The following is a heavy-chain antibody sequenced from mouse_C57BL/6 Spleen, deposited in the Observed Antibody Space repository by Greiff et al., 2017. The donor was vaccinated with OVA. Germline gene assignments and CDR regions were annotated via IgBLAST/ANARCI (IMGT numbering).Heavy chain of an antibody. CDR2: IYPSDSET. CDR1: GYTFTSYW. D-gene: IGHD3-2*02. CDR3: AREGGSSGYGFAY. Sequence: QVQLQQSGAELVRPGSSVKLSCNSSGYTFTSYWMDWVKQRPGQGLEWIGNIYPSDSETHYNQKFKDKATLTVDKSSSTAYMQLSSLTSEDSAVYYCAREGGSSGYGFAYWGQGTLVTVSA. V-gene: IGHV1-61*01. J-gene: IGHJ3*01.